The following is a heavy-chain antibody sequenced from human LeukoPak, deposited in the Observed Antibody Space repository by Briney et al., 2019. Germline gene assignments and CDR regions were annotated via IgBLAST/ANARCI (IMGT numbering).Heavy chain of an antibody. V-gene: IGHV1-24*01. J-gene: IGHJ4*02. CDR3: ATGAMVYDF. CDR1: GSTLTTIS. Sequence: ASVNVSSTVSGSTLTTISIDWVRQAPGKGLEWMGSLSPRDGETFHAQKFQGRLTMTADTPTETAYMELSTLESGDTALYYCATGAMVYDFWGQGTLVTVSS. CDR2: LSPRDGET. D-gene: IGHD3-10*01.